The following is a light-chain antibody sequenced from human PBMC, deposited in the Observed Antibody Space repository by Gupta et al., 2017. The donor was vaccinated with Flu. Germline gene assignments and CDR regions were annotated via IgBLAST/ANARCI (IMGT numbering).Light chain of an antibody. Sequence: DIQLTQSPPTLSPSVGDKVTLSCRASQSIDVWLAWYQQKSGQPPKLLIYRASQLQSEVPSRFSGAGSGTLFRLTISSLQPEDSGTYYCQQDSSGYSFGQGTIVEIK. V-gene: IGKV1-5*03. J-gene: IGKJ2*03. CDR1: QSIDVW. CDR2: RAS. CDR3: QQDSSGYS.